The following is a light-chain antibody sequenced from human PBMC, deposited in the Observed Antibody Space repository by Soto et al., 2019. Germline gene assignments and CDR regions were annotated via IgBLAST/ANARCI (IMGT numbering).Light chain of an antibody. J-gene: IGKJ5*01. CDR3: QQSYSTPPIT. V-gene: IGKV1-39*01. CDR1: QSISSY. Sequence: DIQMTQSPSSLSASVGDRVTITCRASQSISSYLNWYQQKPGKAPKLLIYAASSLQSGVPSRFSGIGSGTAFTLTISSLQPEDFATYYCQQSYSTPPITFGQGTRLEIK. CDR2: AAS.